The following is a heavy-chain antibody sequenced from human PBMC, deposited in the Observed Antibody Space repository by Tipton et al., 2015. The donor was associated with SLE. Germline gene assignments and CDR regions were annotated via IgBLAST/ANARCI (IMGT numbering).Heavy chain of an antibody. J-gene: IGHJ3*02. CDR3: AKDAMGGGMGEDAFDM. D-gene: IGHD3-16*01. Sequence: SLRLSCAASGFTFRSYAMSWVRQAPGKGLEWVAGISWTSVEVAYADSVKGRFTISRDNAKNSLYLEMNSLRAEDTALYYCAKDAMGGGMGEDAFDMWGQGTIVTVSP. CDR1: GFTFRSYA. V-gene: IGHV3-9*01. CDR2: ISWTSVEV.